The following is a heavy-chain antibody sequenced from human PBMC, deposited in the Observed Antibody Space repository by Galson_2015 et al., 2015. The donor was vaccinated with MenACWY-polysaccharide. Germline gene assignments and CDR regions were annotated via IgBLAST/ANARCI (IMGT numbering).Heavy chain of an antibody. Sequence: SLRLSCAASGFTFENYEMNWVRQAPGKGLEWISYITSTGVAMYNAGSVKGRCTVSRDNVQNFLYLQMNSLRAEDTAVYYCAGARSYREGFEYWGPGTLVTVSA. CDR1: GFTFENYE. J-gene: IGHJ4*02. CDR3: AGARSYREGFEY. V-gene: IGHV3-48*03. CDR2: ITSTGVAM. D-gene: IGHD3-10*01.